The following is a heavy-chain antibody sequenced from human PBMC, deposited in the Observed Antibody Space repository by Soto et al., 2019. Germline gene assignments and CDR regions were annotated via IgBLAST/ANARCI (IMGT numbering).Heavy chain of an antibody. J-gene: IGHJ4*02. D-gene: IGHD4-17*01. V-gene: IGHV1-18*01. CDR3: ARTFPLSYTVTTSGAFYDY. Sequence: ASVKVSCKASGYTFTSYGISWVRQAPGQGLEWMGWISAYNGNTNYAQKLQGRVTMTTDTSTSTAYMELRSLRSDDTAVYYCARTFPLSYTVTTSGAFYDYWGQGTLVTVSS. CDR2: ISAYNGNT. CDR1: GYTFTSYG.